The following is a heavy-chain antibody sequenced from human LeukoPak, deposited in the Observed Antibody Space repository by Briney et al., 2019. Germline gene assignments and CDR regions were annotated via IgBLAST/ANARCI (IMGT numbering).Heavy chain of an antibody. CDR2: IYSGGST. CDR1: GFTVSSNY. CDR3: ARDGVRKRFDY. V-gene: IGHV3-53*01. D-gene: IGHD2-8*01. Sequence: GGSLRLSCAASGFTVSSNYMSWVRQAPGKGLEWVSVIYSGGSTNYADSVKGRFTISRDNSKNTLYLQMNSLRAEDTAVYYCARDGVRKRFDYWGQGTLVTVSS. J-gene: IGHJ4*02.